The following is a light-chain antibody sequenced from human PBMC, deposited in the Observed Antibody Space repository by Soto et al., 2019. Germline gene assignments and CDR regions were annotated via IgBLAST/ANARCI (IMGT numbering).Light chain of an antibody. CDR3: AAWDDSRNVWV. CDR1: SSNIGSNT. V-gene: IGLV1-44*01. J-gene: IGLJ3*02. Sequence: QSVLTQPPSASGTPGQRVTISCSGSSSNIGSNTVNWYQQLPGTAPKLLIYSNNQRPSGVPDRFSGSKSGTSASLAISGLQSEDEADYYCAAWDDSRNVWVFGGGTKVTVL. CDR2: SNN.